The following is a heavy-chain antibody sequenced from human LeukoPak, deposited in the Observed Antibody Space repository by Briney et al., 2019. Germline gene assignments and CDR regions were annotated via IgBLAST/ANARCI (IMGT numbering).Heavy chain of an antibody. CDR2: ISSSSSYT. CDR3: AAGTAADY. Sequence: GGSLRLSCVVSEIPFSDYYMNWIRQAPGKGLEWISYISSSSSYTDYADSVKGRFTISRDNAQNALFLQMNSLGVEDTAVYYCAAGTAADYWGLGTLVTVSS. CDR1: EIPFSDYY. V-gene: IGHV3-11*03. D-gene: IGHD6-13*01. J-gene: IGHJ4*02.